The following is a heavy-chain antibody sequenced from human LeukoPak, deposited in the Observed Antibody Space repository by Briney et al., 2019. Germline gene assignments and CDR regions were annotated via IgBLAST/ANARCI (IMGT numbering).Heavy chain of an antibody. D-gene: IGHD6-13*01. CDR2: ISYDGSNK. CDR1: GFTFSSYA. J-gene: IGHJ4*02. Sequence: GGSLRLSCAASGFTFSSYAMHWVRQAPGKGLEWVAVISYDGSNKYYADSVKGRFTISRDNSKNTLYPQMNSLRAEDTAVYYCARDILGVAAPFDYWGQGTLVTVSS. CDR3: ARDILGVAAPFDY. V-gene: IGHV3-30-3*01.